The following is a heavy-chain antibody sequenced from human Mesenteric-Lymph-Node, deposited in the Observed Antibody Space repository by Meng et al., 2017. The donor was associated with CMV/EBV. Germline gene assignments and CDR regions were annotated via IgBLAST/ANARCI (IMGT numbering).Heavy chain of an antibody. CDR1: GYSFYSFPTYW. J-gene: IGHJ4*02. CDR2: IYPGDSDT. D-gene: IGHD5-24*01. CDR3: ARRDGYNPFDY. Sequence: GGSLRLSCKASGYSFYSFPTYWIGWVRQMPGKGLEWMGIIYPGDSDTRYSPSFQGQVTISADKSISTAYLQWSSLKASDTAMYYCARRDGYNPFDYWGQGTLVTVSS. V-gene: IGHV5-51*01.